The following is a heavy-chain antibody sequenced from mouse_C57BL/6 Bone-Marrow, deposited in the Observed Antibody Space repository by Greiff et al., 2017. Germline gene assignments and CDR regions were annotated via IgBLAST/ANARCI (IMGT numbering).Heavy chain of an antibody. V-gene: IGHV1-39*01. CDR1: GYSFTDYN. CDR3: ARGYDYDYAMDY. D-gene: IGHD2-4*01. J-gene: IGHJ4*01. Sequence: VQLQQSGPELVKPGASVKIFCKASGYSFTDYNMNWVKQSNGKSLEWIGVINPNYGTTSYNQKFKGKATLTVDQSSSTAYMQLNSLTFEYSAVYYCARGYDYDYAMDYWGQGTSVTVSS. CDR2: INPNYGTT.